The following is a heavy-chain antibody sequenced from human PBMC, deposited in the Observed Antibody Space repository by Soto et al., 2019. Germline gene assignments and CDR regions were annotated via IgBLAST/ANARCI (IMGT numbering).Heavy chain of an antibody. CDR3: ARDRWAAGTFHPTGFDY. CDR1: GYTFTSYD. Sequence: QVQLVQSGPEVKKPGASVKVSCKASGYTFTSYDMHWVRQAPGQRLEWMGWINAGNGNTKYSQKFQGRVTITRDTSASTAYMELSSLRSEDTAVYYCARDRWAAGTFHPTGFDYWGQGTLVTVAS. CDR2: INAGNGNT. V-gene: IGHV1-3*01. D-gene: IGHD6-13*01. J-gene: IGHJ4*02.